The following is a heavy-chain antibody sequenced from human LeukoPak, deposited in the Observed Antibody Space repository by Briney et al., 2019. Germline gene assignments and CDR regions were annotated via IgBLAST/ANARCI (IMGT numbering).Heavy chain of an antibody. V-gene: IGHV4-30-4*01. D-gene: IGHD2-15*01. CDR2: IYDSGST. J-gene: IGHJ3*02. CDR3: ARDCSGGSCYGAFDI. CDR1: GASIRIGDYY. Sequence: PSETLSLTCTVSGASIRIGDYYWSWIRQPPGKGLEWIGYIYDSGSTYYNPSLKSRITIPVDTSENRFSLKLSSVTATDTAVYYCARDCSGGSCYGAFDIWGQGTMVTVSS.